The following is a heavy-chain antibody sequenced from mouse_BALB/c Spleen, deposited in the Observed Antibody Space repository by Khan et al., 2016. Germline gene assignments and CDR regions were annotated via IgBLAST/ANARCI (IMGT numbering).Heavy chain of an antibody. CDR3: DISIYREAKDY. Sequence: VQLQQSGPELVKPGASVKMSCKAYGYTFTSYVMHWVKQKPGQGLEWIGYINPYNDGTKYNEKFKGKATLTSDKSSSTAYMELSSLTSEDSAVYYCDISIYREAKDYWGEGNSVTVSS. CDR1: GYTFTSYV. D-gene: IGHD1-1*01. V-gene: IGHV1S136*01. CDR2: INPYNDGT. J-gene: IGHJ4*01.